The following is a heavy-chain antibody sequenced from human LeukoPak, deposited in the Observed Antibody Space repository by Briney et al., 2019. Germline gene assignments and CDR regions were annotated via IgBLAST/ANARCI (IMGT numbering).Heavy chain of an antibody. CDR2: IYYSGST. D-gene: IGHD6-19*01. Sequence: SETLSLTCAVSGGSISSSNWWSWVRQPPGKGLEWIGYIYYSGSTNYNPSLKSRVTISVDTSKNQFSLKLSSVTAADTAVYYCARGAPERAVAFDYWGQGTLVTVSS. CDR3: ARGAPERAVAFDY. CDR1: GGSISSSNW. J-gene: IGHJ4*02. V-gene: IGHV4-4*02.